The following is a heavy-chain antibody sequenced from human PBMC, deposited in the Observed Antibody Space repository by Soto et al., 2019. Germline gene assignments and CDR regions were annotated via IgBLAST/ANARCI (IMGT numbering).Heavy chain of an antibody. CDR2: IYYSGST. CDR1: GGSISSYY. J-gene: IGHJ6*02. V-gene: IGHV4-59*08. CDR3: ARFGGQRVYYYYGMDV. D-gene: IGHD3-10*01. Sequence: SETLSLTCTVSGGSISSYYWSWIRQPPGKGLEWIGYIYYSGSTNYNPSLKSRVTISVDTSKNQFSLKLSSVTAADTAVYYCARFGGQRVYYYYGMDVWGQGTTFTVSS.